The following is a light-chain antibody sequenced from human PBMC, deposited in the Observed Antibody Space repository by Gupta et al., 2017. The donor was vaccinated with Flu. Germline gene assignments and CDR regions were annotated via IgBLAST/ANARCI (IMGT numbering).Light chain of an antibody. J-gene: IGKJ1*01. CDR1: ESFSNW. CDR3: QQDSTYPWT. V-gene: IGKV1-5*03. CDR2: RAS. Sequence: PSTLSASVGDRVTVTCRANESFSNWLAWFQQKPGTAPKSLIYRASRLESGVPSRFSGSGSGTEFTLTISSLQPDDFATYYCQQDSTYPWTFGQGTRVEIK.